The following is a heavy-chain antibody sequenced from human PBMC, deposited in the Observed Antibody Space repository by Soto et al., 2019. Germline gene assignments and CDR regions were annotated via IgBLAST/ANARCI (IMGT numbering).Heavy chain of an antibody. J-gene: IGHJ6*02. Sequence: SETLSVTCTVSGGSISSGNWWSWVRQPPGKGLEWIGEIYHSGSTKYNPSLKSRVTISVDKSKNQFSLKLSSVTAADTAVYYCASVRGGYYYGVDVWGQGTTVT. CDR2: IYHSGST. V-gene: IGHV4-4*02. CDR1: GGSISSGNW. CDR3: ASVRGGYYYGVDV. D-gene: IGHD3-10*02.